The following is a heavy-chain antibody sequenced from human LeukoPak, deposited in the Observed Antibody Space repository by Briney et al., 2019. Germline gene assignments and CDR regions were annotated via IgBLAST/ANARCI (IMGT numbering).Heavy chain of an antibody. CDR1: GFTFDDYG. CDR2: INWNGGST. J-gene: IGHJ4*02. V-gene: IGHV3-20*04. CDR3: ARGPDSSGYYLE. D-gene: IGHD3-22*01. Sequence: GGSLRLSCAASGFTFDDYGMSWVRQAPGKGLEWVSGINWNGGSTGYADSVKGRFTISRDNSKNTLYLQMNSLRAEDTAVYYCARGPDSSGYYLEWGQGTLVTVSS.